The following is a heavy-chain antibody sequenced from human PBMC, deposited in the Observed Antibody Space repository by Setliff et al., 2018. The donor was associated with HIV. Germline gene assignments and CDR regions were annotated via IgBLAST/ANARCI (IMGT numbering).Heavy chain of an antibody. Sequence: SETLSLTCSVSGDSVSSTDCLWGWVRQPPGMGLQWIVTLYNSEITNYNPSFKNRVTMSVDKCRNHFSLILNSVTAADTAIYYCVRASLPGNHVFFDYWGQGGLVTVSS. CDR3: VRASLPGNHVFFDY. CDR1: GDSVSSTDCL. CDR2: LYNSEIT. V-gene: IGHV4-39*07. J-gene: IGHJ4*02.